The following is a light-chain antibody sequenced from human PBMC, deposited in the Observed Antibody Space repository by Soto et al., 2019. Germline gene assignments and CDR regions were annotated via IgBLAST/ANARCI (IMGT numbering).Light chain of an antibody. Sequence: QSALTQPASVSGSPGQSITISCTGTSSDVGSYNLVSWYQQHPGKAPKLMIYEGSKRPSGVSNRFSGSNSGNTASLTISGLQAEDEADYYCCSYAVGGTFVFGGGTKGTVL. CDR3: CSYAVGGTFV. CDR1: SSDVGSYNL. J-gene: IGLJ2*01. CDR2: EGS. V-gene: IGLV2-23*03.